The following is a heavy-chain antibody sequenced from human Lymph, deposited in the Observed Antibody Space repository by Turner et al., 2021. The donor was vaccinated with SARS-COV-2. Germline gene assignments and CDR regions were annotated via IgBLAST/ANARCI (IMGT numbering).Heavy chain of an antibody. D-gene: IGHD3-22*01. CDR3: ARQERHYYDSSGSGFDY. V-gene: IGHV4-39*01. CDR2: IYYSGST. Sequence: QLQLQESGPGLVKPSETLSLTCTVSGCSISSSSYYWGWIRQPPGKGLEWIGSIYYSGSTYYNPSLKSRVTISVDTSKNQFSLKLSSVTAADTAVYYCARQERHYYDSSGSGFDYWGQGTLVTVSS. J-gene: IGHJ4*02. CDR1: GCSISSSSYY.